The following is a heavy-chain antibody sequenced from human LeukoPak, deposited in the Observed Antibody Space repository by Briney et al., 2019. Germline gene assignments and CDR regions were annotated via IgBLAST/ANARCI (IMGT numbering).Heavy chain of an antibody. CDR2: ISAYNGNT. J-gene: IGHJ1*01. Sequence: ASVKVSCKASGYTFTSYGISWVRQAPGQGLEWMGWISAYNGNTNYAQKLQGRVTMTTDTSTSTAYMELRSLRSDDTAVYYCAREEGCGGDCFIYFQHWGQGTLVTVSS. CDR1: GYTFTSYG. CDR3: AREEGCGGDCFIYFQH. V-gene: IGHV1-18*01. D-gene: IGHD2-21*02.